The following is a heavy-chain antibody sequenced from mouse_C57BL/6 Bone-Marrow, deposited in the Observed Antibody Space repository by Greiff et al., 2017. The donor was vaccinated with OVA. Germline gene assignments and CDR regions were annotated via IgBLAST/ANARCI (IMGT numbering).Heavy chain of an antibody. V-gene: IGHV10-1*01. CDR1: GFSFNTYA. J-gene: IGHJ1*03. CDR2: IRSKSNNYAT. Sequence: EVQRVESGGGLVQPKGSLKLSCAASGFSFNTYAMNWVRQAPGKGLEWVARIRSKSNNYATYYADSVKDRFTISRDDSESMLYLQMNNLKTEDTAMYYCVRQGLRYRRWCFDVWGTGTTVTVSS. D-gene: IGHD1-1*01. CDR3: VRQGLRYRRWCFDV.